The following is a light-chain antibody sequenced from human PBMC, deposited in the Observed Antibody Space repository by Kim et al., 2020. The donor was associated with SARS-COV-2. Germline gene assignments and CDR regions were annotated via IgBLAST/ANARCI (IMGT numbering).Light chain of an antibody. CDR1: SSDVGGYSY. Sequence: QSALTQPPSASGSPGQSVTISCTGTSSDVGGYSYVSWYQQHPGKAPKLMIYEVTERPSGVPDRFSGSKSGNTASLTVSGLQAEDEADYYCSSYAGSNNLVFGGGTQLTVL. CDR3: SSYAGSNNLV. CDR2: EVT. J-gene: IGLJ2*01. V-gene: IGLV2-8*01.